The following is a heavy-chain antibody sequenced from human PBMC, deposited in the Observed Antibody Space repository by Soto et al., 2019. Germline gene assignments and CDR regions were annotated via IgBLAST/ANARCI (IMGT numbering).Heavy chain of an antibody. CDR2: ISWNSGSI. V-gene: IGHV3-9*01. CDR1: GFTFDDYA. Sequence: GGSLRLSCAASGFTFDDYAMHGVRQAPGKGLEWVSGISWNSGSIGYADSVKGRFTISRDNAKNSLYLQMNSLRAEDTALYYCAKSLADYYGMDVWGQGTTVTVTS. J-gene: IGHJ6*02. CDR3: AKSLADYYGMDV.